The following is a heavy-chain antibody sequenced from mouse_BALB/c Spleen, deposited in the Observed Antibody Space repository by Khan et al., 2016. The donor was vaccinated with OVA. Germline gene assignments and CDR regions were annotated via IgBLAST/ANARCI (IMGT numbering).Heavy chain of an antibody. Sequence: EVQLVESGGGLVKPGGSLKLSCAPSGFAFSSYDMPWVRQTPEKRLEWVATISGTGIYTFYPDSVKGRFTLSRDNARNTLYLHMSSLRSEDTAVYDCARPSYYGNPWFTYWGQGTLVTVSA. V-gene: IGHV5-9*02. CDR2: ISGTGIYT. D-gene: IGHD2-10*01. J-gene: IGHJ3*01. CDR1: GFAFSSYD. CDR3: ARPSYYGNPWFTY.